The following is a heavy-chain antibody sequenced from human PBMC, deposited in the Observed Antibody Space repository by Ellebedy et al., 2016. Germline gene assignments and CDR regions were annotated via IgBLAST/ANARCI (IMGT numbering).Heavy chain of an antibody. J-gene: IGHJ2*01. D-gene: IGHD3-16*02. CDR1: GGSISSYY. Sequence: SETLSLTCTVSGGSISSYYWSWIRQPPGKGLEWIGYIYYSGSTYYNPSLKSRVTISVDTSKNRFSLKLTSVTAADTAVYYCARHLLHPNLRLGELSLNWYFDLWGRGTLVTVSS. CDR2: IYYSGST. V-gene: IGHV4-59*08. CDR3: ARHLLHPNLRLGELSLNWYFDL.